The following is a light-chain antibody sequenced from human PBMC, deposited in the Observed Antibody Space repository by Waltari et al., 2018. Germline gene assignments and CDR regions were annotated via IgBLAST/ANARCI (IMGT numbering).Light chain of an antibody. V-gene: IGLV1-44*01. CDR1: SSNVGPNY. J-gene: IGLJ3*02. CDR2: NNI. Sequence: QSVLTQPPSTSGTPGQRVTISCSGSSSNVGPNYVSWYQQLPGTAPPLLIYNNIRRPSGFPDRCSGSKSGTSASLAISGLQSEDEADYYCAAWDDSLNAWMFGGGTKLTVL. CDR3: AAWDDSLNAWM.